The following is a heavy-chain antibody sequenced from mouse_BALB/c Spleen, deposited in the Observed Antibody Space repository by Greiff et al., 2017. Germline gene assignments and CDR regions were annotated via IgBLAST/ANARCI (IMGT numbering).Heavy chain of an antibody. Sequence: QVQLKESGPELVKPGASVKMSCKASGYTFTDYVISWVKQRTGQGLEWIGEIYPGSGSTYYNEKFKGKATLTADKSSNTAYMQLSSLTSEDSAVYFCARRGFITTVVATYYYAMDYWGQGTSVTVSS. J-gene: IGHJ4*01. CDR1: GYTFTDYV. CDR3: ARRGFITTVVATYYYAMDY. D-gene: IGHD1-1*01. V-gene: IGHV1-77*01. CDR2: IYPGSGST.